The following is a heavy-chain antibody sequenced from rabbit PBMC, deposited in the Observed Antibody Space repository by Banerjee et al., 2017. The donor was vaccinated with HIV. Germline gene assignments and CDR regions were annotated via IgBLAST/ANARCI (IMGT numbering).Heavy chain of an antibody. J-gene: IGHJ3*01. D-gene: IGHD4-1*01. CDR3: ARGSAWGTHLDL. CDR1: GIDFTSYYY. CDR2: IYTSSTTA. V-gene: IGHV1S43*01. Sequence: QQLEESGGGLVKPGGTLTLTCKASGIDFTSYYYMCWVRQAPGKGLELIACIYTSSTTAWYANWAKGRFTISKTSSTTVTLQMTSLTAADTATYFCARGSAWGTHLDLWGPGTFVTVS.